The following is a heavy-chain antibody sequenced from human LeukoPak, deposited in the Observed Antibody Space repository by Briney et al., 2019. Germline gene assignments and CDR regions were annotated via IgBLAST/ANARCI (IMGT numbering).Heavy chain of an antibody. CDR3: ARTPNPIHSYSSGSSQYYYYMDV. J-gene: IGHJ6*03. V-gene: IGHV4-34*01. CDR1: GGSFSGYY. CDR2: INHNEGS. D-gene: IGHD3-10*01. Sequence: SETLSLTCAVYGGSFSGYYWTWIRQPPGKRLEWIGEINHNEGSRYNPSLKSRVTISVDTSKNQFSLKLSSVTAADTAVYYCARTPNPIHSYSSGSSQYYYYMDVWGKGTTVTVSS.